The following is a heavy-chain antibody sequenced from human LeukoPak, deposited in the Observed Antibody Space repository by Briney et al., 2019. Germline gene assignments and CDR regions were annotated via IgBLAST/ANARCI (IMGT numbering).Heavy chain of an antibody. CDR3: TRGKPETVFDS. J-gene: IGHJ4*01. Sequence: PSETLSLTCSVSGGSFSGYCWSWIRQPPGKGLEWIGEINHSGRTNYNPSLKTRVTRSLDRSKDQFSLKLTSVTAADTAVYYCTRGKPETVFDSWGRGTLVTVSS. CDR2: INHSGRT. V-gene: IGHV4-34*01. CDR1: GGSFSGYC.